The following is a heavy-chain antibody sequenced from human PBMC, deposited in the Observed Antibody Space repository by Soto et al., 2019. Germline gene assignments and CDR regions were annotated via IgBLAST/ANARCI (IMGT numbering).Heavy chain of an antibody. V-gene: IGHV3-74*01. J-gene: IGHJ6*02. CDR2: IKGDGVTT. Sequence: EVQLVESGGGLVQPGGSLGLSCAASGFTFSNYWIHWVRQGPGKGLVWLSRIKGDGVTTDYADSAKGRFTVSRDNAKNIVYLQMNSLRAEDTAVYYCARGLPDYYAKDVWGQGTTVTVSS. CDR3: ARGLPDYYAKDV. CDR1: GFTFSNYW.